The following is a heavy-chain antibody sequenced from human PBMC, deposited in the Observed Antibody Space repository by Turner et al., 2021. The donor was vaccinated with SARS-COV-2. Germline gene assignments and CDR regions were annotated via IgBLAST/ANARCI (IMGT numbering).Heavy chain of an antibody. D-gene: IGHD3-22*01. CDR1: GGSISSSSYY. J-gene: IGHJ4*02. CDR2: VYYGGST. V-gene: IGHV4-39*01. CDR3: ARLPYYYDSSGPIDY. Sequence: QLQLHESGPGLVNPSETLSPTCTVSGGSISSSSYYWGWIRQPPWKGLEWIGTVYYGGSTYYNPSLKSRVNISVDTSKNQFSLKLSYVTAADTAVYYCARLPYYYDSSGPIDYWGQGTLVTVSS.